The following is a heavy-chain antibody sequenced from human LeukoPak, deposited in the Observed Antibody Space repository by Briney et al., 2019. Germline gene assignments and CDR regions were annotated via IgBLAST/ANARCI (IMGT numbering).Heavy chain of an antibody. Sequence: PGGSLRLSCAASGFTFSSYSMNWVRQAPGKGLEWVSYISSSGSTIYYADSVKGRFTISRDNAKNSLYLQMNSLRAEDTAVYYCARFNYGDYEGGEYYFDYWGQGTLVTVSS. J-gene: IGHJ4*02. CDR3: ARFNYGDYEGGEYYFDY. D-gene: IGHD4-17*01. CDR1: GFTFSSYS. CDR2: ISSSGSTI. V-gene: IGHV3-48*04.